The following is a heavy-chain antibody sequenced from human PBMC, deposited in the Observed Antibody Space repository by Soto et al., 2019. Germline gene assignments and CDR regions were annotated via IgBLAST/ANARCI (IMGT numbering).Heavy chain of an antibody. V-gene: IGHV4-34*01. CDR1: GGSFSGYY. CDR3: ARTQGFYGGNLYFDY. J-gene: IGHJ4*02. D-gene: IGHD4-17*01. CDR2: INHSGNT. Sequence: SETLSLTCAVYGGSFSGYYWSWIRQPPGKGLEWIGEINHSGNTNYNPSLKSRVTISVDTSKNQFSLKLSSVTAADTAVYYCARTQGFYGGNLYFDYWGQGTLVTVSS.